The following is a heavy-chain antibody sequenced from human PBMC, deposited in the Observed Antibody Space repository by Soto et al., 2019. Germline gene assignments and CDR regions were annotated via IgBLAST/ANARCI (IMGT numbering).Heavy chain of an antibody. CDR3: HTSQDAITDC. D-gene: IGHD1-20*01. V-gene: IGHV3-23*01. CDR1: GFTFSIYA. Sequence: EVQLLESGGGLVQPGGSLRLSCAASGFTFSIYALSWVRQAPGKGLECVSAITGSGDRTYYADSVKGRCTISRDDSKSTLYLQMNSLRAGDTALYVCHTSQDAITDCWGQGTLVTVSS. J-gene: IGHJ4*02. CDR2: ITGSGDRT.